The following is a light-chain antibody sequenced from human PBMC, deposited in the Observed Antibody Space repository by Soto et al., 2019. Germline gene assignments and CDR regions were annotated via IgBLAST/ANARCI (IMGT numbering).Light chain of an antibody. CDR3: CSYAGSYTGV. J-gene: IGLJ3*02. CDR2: DVA. Sequence: QSVLTQPRSVSGSPGQSVTISCTGTRSDVGSFDFVSWYQQRPGKAPQLMLYDVAKRPSGVPDRFSGSKSGNTASLTISGLQAEDEADYYCCSYAGSYTGVFGGGTKLTVL. CDR1: RSDVGSFDF. V-gene: IGLV2-11*01.